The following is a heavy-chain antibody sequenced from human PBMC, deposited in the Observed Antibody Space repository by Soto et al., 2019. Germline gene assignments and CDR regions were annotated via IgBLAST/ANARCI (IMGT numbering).Heavy chain of an antibody. Sequence: EVQLVESGGGLVKPGGSLRLSCAASGFTISTYTMNWVRQAPGKGLEWVSSITDSSTYIYYTDSVKGRFSISRDNAKNSLSLQMNSLRAEDTAVYYCATDSLATSPSDTFDLWGQGTMITVSS. CDR3: ATDSLATSPSDTFDL. CDR1: GFTISTYT. CDR2: ITDSSTYI. V-gene: IGHV3-21*01. J-gene: IGHJ3*01. D-gene: IGHD1-26*01.